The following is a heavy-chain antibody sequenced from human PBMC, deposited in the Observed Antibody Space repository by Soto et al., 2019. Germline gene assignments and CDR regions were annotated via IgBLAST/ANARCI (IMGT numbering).Heavy chain of an antibody. J-gene: IGHJ6*03. Sequence: PSETLSLTCIVSGGSVRSSRYYWGWIRQPPGKGLECIGTIYFSGKSYYNPSLKSRVTMSVDTSRNQFSLEVNSVAATDTATYYCARLDHSGLGSEYFYYMDVWGKGTTVTVSS. V-gene: IGHV4-39*01. CDR1: GGSVRSSRYY. CDR2: IYFSGKS. CDR3: ARLDHSGLGSEYFYYMDV. D-gene: IGHD6-19*01.